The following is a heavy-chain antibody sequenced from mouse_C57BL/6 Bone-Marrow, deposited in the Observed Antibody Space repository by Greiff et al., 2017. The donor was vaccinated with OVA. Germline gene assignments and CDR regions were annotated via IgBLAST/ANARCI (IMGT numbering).Heavy chain of an antibody. CDR3: ARVGCAY. Sequence: VQLQQSGAELARPGASVKLSCKASGYTFTSYGISWVKQRTGQGLEWIGEIYPRSGNTYYNEKFKGKATLTADKSSSTAYMGLRSLSSEDAAVYFCARVGCAYWGQGTLVTVSA. V-gene: IGHV1-81*01. CDR1: GYTFTSYG. J-gene: IGHJ3*01. CDR2: IYPRSGNT.